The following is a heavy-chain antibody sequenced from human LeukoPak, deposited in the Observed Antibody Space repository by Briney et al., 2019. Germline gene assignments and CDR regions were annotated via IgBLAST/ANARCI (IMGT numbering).Heavy chain of an antibody. CDR3: ARECCGGWYAHRGIDLDY. CDR2: INPRGGNT. CDR1: GYSFTNKH. D-gene: IGHD6-19*01. J-gene: IGHJ4*02. Sequence: GASVKVSCKASGYSFTNKHVHWVRRAPGQGLEWMGIINPRGGNTNYAQKFQGRATMTSDTSTSTVYMEMSSLRSEDTAVYYCARECCGGWYAHRGIDLDYWGQGTLVSVSS. V-gene: IGHV1-46*01.